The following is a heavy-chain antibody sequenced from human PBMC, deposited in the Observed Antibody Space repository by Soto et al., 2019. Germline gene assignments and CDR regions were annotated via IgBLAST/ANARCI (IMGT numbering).Heavy chain of an antibody. D-gene: IGHD7-27*01. V-gene: IGHV3-7*03. CDR3: VRELGLAY. CDR2: INKDGSQK. Sequence: GGSLRLSGAASGFTLSNYWMTWARQAPGKGLEWVANINKDGSQKNYVDSVKGRFTIARDNGQNSLSLQINSLRVEDTAVYYCVRELGLAYWGQGALVTVSS. J-gene: IGHJ4*02. CDR1: GFTLSNYW.